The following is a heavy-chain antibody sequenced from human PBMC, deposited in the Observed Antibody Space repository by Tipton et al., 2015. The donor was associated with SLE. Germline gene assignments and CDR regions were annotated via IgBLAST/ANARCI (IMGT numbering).Heavy chain of an antibody. CDR2: LNYSGST. D-gene: IGHD3-3*01. CDR1: GGSISSRTYY. J-gene: IGHJ4*02. V-gene: IGHV4-39*01. Sequence: TLSLTCTVSGGSISSRTYYWGWIRQPPGKGLEWIGSLNYSGSTYYNPSLKSRVTISVDTSKNQFSLKLNSVTAADTAVYYCARGLDNTIFGVATPGYWGQGTLVTVSS. CDR3: ARGLDNTIFGVATPGY.